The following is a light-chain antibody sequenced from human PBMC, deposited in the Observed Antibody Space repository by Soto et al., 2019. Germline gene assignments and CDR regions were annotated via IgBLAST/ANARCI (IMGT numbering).Light chain of an antibody. J-gene: IGKJ1*01. Sequence: DIQMTQSPSTLSASVGDRVTITCRASQSISSWLAWYQQKPGKAPKLLIYKASSLESGVPSRCSGSGSGTEFTLTISSLQPDDFETYYCQQFNNYPWTFGKGTRVEIK. CDR2: KAS. V-gene: IGKV1-5*03. CDR3: QQFNNYPWT. CDR1: QSISSW.